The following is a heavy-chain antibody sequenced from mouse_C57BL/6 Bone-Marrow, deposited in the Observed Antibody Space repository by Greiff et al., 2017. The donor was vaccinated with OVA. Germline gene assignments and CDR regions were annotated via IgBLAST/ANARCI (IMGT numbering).Heavy chain of an antibody. CDR1: GYTFTSYW. V-gene: IGHV1-55*01. CDR2: IYPGSGST. CDR3: ARRDDYYFDD. D-gene: IGHD2-12*01. J-gene: IGHJ2*01. Sequence: QVQLKQSGAELVKPGASVKMSCKASGYTFTSYWITWVKQRPGQGLEWIGDIYPGSGSTNYNEKFKSKATLTVDTSSSTAYMQLSSLTSEDSAVYYCARRDDYYFDDWGKGTTLTVSS.